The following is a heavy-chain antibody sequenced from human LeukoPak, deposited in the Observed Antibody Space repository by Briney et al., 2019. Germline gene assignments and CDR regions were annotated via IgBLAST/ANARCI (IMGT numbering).Heavy chain of an antibody. J-gene: IGHJ4*02. CDR1: GFTFANYW. Sequence: PGGSLRLSCAASGFTFANYWMSWVRQAPGKGLEWVANIRQDGSEKFYVDSVKGRFTISRDNDKSSLYLQMNSLRGEDTAVYFCARVRGSWELLLWGQGTLVTVS. CDR2: IRQDGSEK. D-gene: IGHD2-15*01. V-gene: IGHV3-7*01. CDR3: ARVRGSWELLL.